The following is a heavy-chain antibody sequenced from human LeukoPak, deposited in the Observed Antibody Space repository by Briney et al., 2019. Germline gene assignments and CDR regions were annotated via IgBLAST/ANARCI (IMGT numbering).Heavy chain of an antibody. D-gene: IGHD6-19*01. CDR3: ARGGDRIAVAGTPPYYFDY. CDR1: GYTFTSYG. J-gene: IGHJ4*02. V-gene: IGHV1-18*01. Sequence: ASVTASCKASGYTFTSYGISWVRQAPGQGLEWMGWISAYNGNTNYAQKLQGRVTMTTDTSTSTAYMELRSLRSDDTAVYYCARGGDRIAVAGTPPYYFDYWGQGTLVTVSS. CDR2: ISAYNGNT.